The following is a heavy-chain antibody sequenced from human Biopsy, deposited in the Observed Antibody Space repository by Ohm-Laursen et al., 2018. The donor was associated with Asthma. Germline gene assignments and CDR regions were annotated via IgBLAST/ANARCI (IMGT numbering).Heavy chain of an antibody. CDR1: GFTFGDYW. CDR3: ARTFHFWSPYHAEHYQL. J-gene: IGHJ1*01. Sequence: SLRLSCAASGFTFGDYWMSWVRQVPGRGLEWVANIKHDGSENNHVDSLKGRFTISRDNAKNSLYLQMNSLRAEDTAVYNCARTFHFWSPYHAEHYQLWGQGTLVTVSS. CDR2: IKHDGSEN. D-gene: IGHD3-3*02. V-gene: IGHV3-7*01.